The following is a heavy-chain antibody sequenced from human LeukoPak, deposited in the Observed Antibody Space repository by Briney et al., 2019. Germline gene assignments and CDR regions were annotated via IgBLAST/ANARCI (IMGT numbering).Heavy chain of an antibody. CDR1: GGSISSYY. CDR2: IYTSGST. Sequence: SETLSLTCTVSGGSISSYYWSWIRQPAGKGLEWIGRIYTSGSTNYNPSLKSRVTMSVDTSKNQFSLKLSSVTAADTAVYYCARDEGASPLYSNYVDWFDPWGQGTLVTVSP. J-gene: IGHJ5*02. V-gene: IGHV4-4*07. CDR3: ARDEGASPLYSNYVDWFDP. D-gene: IGHD4-11*01.